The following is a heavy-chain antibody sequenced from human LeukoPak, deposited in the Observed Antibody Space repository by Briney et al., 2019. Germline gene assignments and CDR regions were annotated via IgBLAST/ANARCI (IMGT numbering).Heavy chain of an antibody. V-gene: IGHV3-23*01. D-gene: IGHD6-19*01. CDR1: GFTFSSYA. J-gene: IGHJ4*02. CDR2: ISGSGGST. Sequence: GGSLRLSCAASGFTFSSYAMSWVRQAPGKGLEWVSAISGSGGSTYYADSVKGRFTISRDNSKDTLYLQMNSLRAEDTAVYYCAKVESSGWENDYSGQGTLVTVSS. CDR3: AKVESSGWENDY.